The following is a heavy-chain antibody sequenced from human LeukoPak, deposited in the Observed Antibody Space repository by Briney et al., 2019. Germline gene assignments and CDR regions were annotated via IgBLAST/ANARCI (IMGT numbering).Heavy chain of an antibody. CDR3: AHSSGWNYYFDY. Sequence: PGGSLRLSCAASGFTFSAYVMTWVRQAPGKGLEWVSTISGSGDTTYYADSVKGRFTISRDNSKNTLYLQMNSLRAEDTAVYYCAHSSGWNYYFDYWGQGTLVTVSS. D-gene: IGHD6-19*01. CDR2: ISGSGDTT. V-gene: IGHV3-23*01. CDR1: GFTFSAYV. J-gene: IGHJ4*02.